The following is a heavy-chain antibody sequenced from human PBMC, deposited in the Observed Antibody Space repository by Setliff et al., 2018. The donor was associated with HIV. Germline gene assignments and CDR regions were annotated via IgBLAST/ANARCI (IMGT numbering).Heavy chain of an antibody. J-gene: IGHJ4*02. D-gene: IGHD1-26*01. CDR2: VNPDGSEK. V-gene: IGHV3-7*03. CDR1: GFTFSPHW. CDR3: TKREAGAKPFDY. Sequence: LRLSCVGSGFTFSPHWITWVRQAPGKGLEWVANVNPDGSEKYHVDSVKGRFTISRDNSKNMLYLQMDSLRAEDTALYYCTKREAGAKPFDYWGRGTLVTVSS.